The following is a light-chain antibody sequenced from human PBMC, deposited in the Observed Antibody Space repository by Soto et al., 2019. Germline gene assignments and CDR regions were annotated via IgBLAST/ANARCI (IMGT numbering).Light chain of an antibody. Sequence: DIQMTQSPSSLSAFVGDSITITCQASQDIKNYLNWYQHKPGKAPKLLIYDAFKSDTGVPSRFSGIGSGTDFTLTISSLQPEDMATYFCQQYDSLPPTFGGGTRVDI. CDR3: QQYDSLPPT. CDR2: DAF. CDR1: QDIKNY. J-gene: IGKJ4*01. V-gene: IGKV1-33*01.